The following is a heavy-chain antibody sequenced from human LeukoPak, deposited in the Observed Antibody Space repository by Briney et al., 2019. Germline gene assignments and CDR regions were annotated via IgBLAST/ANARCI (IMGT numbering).Heavy chain of an antibody. Sequence: ASVKVSCKASGYTXTSYYMHGVRQAPGQGLEWMAIINPSGVNTNYAQKFQGRVTMTRDTPTSTVYMEVSSLRSDDTAVYYCARGRTNGFNTFDYWGPGTLVTVSS. D-gene: IGHD5-24*01. V-gene: IGHV1-46*01. CDR1: GYTXTSYY. J-gene: IGHJ4*02. CDR2: INPSGVNT. CDR3: ARGRTNGFNTFDY.